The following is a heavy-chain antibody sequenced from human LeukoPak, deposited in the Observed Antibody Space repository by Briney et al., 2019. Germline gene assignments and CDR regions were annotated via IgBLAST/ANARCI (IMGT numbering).Heavy chain of an antibody. V-gene: IGHV3-30*02. CDR3: AKDYDILTGYPYYFDY. J-gene: IGHJ4*02. D-gene: IGHD3-9*01. CDR1: GFTFSSYG. CDR2: IRYDGSNK. Sequence: PGGSLRLSCAASGFTFSSYGMHWVRQAPGKGLEWVAFIRYDGSNKYYADSVKGRFTISRDNSKNTLYLQMNSLRAEDTAVYYCAKDYDILTGYPYYFDYWGQGTLVTVSS.